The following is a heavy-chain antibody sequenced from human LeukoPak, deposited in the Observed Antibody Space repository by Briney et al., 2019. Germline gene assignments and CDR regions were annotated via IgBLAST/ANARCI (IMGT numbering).Heavy chain of an antibody. V-gene: IGHV1-46*01. CDR2: INPSGGST. CDR1: GYTFTSYY. CDR3: ARVFSSSGYGY. Sequence: ASVKVSCRASGYTFTSYYMHWVRQAPGQGLEWMGIINPSGGSTSYAQKFQGRVTMTRDTSTSTVYMELSSLRYEDTAVYYCARVFSSSGYGYWGQGTLVTVSS. J-gene: IGHJ4*02. D-gene: IGHD3-22*01.